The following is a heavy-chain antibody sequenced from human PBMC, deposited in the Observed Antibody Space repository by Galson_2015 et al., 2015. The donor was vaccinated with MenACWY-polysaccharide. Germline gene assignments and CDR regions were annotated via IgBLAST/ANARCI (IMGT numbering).Heavy chain of an antibody. J-gene: IGHJ6*01. D-gene: IGHD3-3*01. V-gene: IGHV3-74*01. CDR2: INSDETST. CDR1: EFDFSTYW. CDR3: ARGHYDLWSGYRHDYFGLDV. Sequence: SLRLSCAASEFDFSTYWMQWVRQVPGKGPVWVSRINSDETSTSYADSVKGRFSISRDNAKSTLYLQMNSLRAEDTAVYYCARGHYDLWSGYRHDYFGLDVWGQGTTVTVSS.